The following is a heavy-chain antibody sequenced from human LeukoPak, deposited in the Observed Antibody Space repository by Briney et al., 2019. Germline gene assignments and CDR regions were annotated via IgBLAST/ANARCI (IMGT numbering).Heavy chain of an antibody. D-gene: IGHD6-6*01. CDR2: INPSSGST. Sequence: ASVKVSCKASGYTFTSYYMHWVRQAPGQGLEWMGIINPSSGSTSYAQKFQGRVTMTRDTSTSTVYMELSSLRSEDTAVYYCARGSYSSSSIVPYYFDYWGQGTLVTVSS. J-gene: IGHJ4*02. CDR3: ARGSYSSSSIVPYYFDY. CDR1: GYTFTSYY. V-gene: IGHV1-46*01.